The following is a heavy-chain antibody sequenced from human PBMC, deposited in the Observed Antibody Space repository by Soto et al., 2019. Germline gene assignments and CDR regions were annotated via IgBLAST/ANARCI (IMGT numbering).Heavy chain of an antibody. J-gene: IGHJ4*02. D-gene: IGHD6-19*01. V-gene: IGHV3-53*01. CDR2: IYSGGSK. CDR1: GFTFSSNY. Sequence: PVVSRTISGAASGFTFSSNYMSWVRQAPGKGLEWVSVIYSGGSKYYADSVKGRFTFSRDNSKKTLYLQMNSLRAEDTAVYYCARVSGSSGWYVKYWGQGTLVTVSS. CDR3: ARVSGSSGWYVKY.